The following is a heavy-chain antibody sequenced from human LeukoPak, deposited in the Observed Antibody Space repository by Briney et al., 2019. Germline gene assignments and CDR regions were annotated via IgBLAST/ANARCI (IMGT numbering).Heavy chain of an antibody. D-gene: IGHD3-10*01. V-gene: IGHV4-30-4*01. CDR3: ARGFGSGNYYYGWFDP. CDR1: GGSISSGDYH. Sequence: PSQTLSLTCTVSGGSISSGDYHWNWIRQPPGTGLEWIGFIHDSGSTLYNPSLKSRIIISRDVSRNQFSLQLTSVTAADTAVYYCARGFGSGNYYYGWFDPWGQGALVTVSS. CDR2: IHDSGST. J-gene: IGHJ5*02.